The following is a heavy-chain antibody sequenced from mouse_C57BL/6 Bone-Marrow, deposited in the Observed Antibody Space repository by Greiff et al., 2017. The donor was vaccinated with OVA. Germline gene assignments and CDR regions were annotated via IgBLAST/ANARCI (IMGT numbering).Heavy chain of an antibody. CDR1: GFTFSSYG. Sequence: EVKLVESGGDLVKPGGSLKLSCAASGFTFSSYGMSWVRQTPDKRLEWVATISSGGSYTYYPDSVKGRFTFSRDNAKNTQYLQMSSRKSEDTAMYYGARQGGSRGYYAMDYWGKGTSVTVSS. CDR3: ARQGGSRGYYAMDY. J-gene: IGHJ4*01. CDR2: ISSGGSYT. D-gene: IGHD1-1*01. V-gene: IGHV5-6*01.